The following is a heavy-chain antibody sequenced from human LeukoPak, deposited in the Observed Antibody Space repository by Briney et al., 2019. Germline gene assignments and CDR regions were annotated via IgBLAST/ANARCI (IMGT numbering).Heavy chain of an antibody. D-gene: IGHD5-18*01. CDR1: GFTFSDYY. CDR3: ASPAIRGYSYGYDY. Sequence: GGSLRLSCAAPGFTFSDYYMSWIRQAPGKGLEWVSYISSSSSYTNYADSVKGRFTISRDNAKNSLYLQMNSLRAEDTAVYYCASPAIRGYSYGYDYWGQGTLVTVSS. CDR2: ISSSSSYT. J-gene: IGHJ4*02. V-gene: IGHV3-11*06.